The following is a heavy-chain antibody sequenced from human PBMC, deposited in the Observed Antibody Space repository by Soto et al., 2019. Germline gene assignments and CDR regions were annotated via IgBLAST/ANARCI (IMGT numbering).Heavy chain of an antibody. CDR2: ISSSSSYT. J-gene: IGHJ2*01. V-gene: IGHV3-11*06. CDR1: GFTFSDYY. Sequence: QVQLVESGGGLVQPGGSLRLSCAASGFTFSDYYMTWILQAPGKGLERVSYISSSSSYTNYADSVKGRFTISRDNAKNQLFLEMNRLGAEDTAVYYCARQTDFWSGYKTNWYFDLWGRGTLVTVSS. D-gene: IGHD3-3*01. CDR3: ARQTDFWSGYKTNWYFDL.